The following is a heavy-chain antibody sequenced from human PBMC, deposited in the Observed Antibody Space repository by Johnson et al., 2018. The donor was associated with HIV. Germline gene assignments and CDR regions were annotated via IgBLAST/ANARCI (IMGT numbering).Heavy chain of an antibody. V-gene: IGHV3-11*04. J-gene: IGHJ3*02. CDR1: GFTVSSNY. CDR3: ARSDSSGYYPSHAFDI. Sequence: QVQLVESGGGLIQPGGSLRLSCAASGFTVSSNYMSWVRQAPGKGLEWVSVISSSGSTIYYADSVKGRFTISRDNAKNSLYLQMNSLRAEDTAVYYCARSDSSGYYPSHAFDIWGQGTMVTVSS. CDR2: ISSSGSTI. D-gene: IGHD3-22*01.